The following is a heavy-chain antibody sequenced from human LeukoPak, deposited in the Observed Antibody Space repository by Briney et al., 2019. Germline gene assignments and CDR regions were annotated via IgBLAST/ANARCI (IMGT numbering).Heavy chain of an antibody. D-gene: IGHD3-9*01. CDR3: ARVNYDILTGYSWGGDF. J-gene: IGHJ4*02. V-gene: IGHV3-20*04. Sequence: TGGSLRLSCAASGFTFDDYGMNWVRQTPGKGLEWISGINWNGGSTGYADSVRGRFTISRDNAKNSLYLQMNSLRAEDTALYYCARVNYDILTGYSWGGDFWGQGTLVTVCS. CDR1: GFTFDDYG. CDR2: INWNGGST.